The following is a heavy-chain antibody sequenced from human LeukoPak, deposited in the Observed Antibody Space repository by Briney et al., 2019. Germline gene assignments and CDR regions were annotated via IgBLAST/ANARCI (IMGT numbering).Heavy chain of an antibody. D-gene: IGHD3-22*01. J-gene: IGHJ6*03. V-gene: IGHV4-34*01. Sequence: SETLSLTCAVYGGSFSGYYWTWIRQTPEKGLEWIGVMNPSGSTNYNPSLKSRVTISVDTSKNQFSLELSSVTAADTAVYYCARGRQDVTMIVVIMTAVSYYLDVWGKGTTVTVS. CDR1: GGSFSGYY. CDR3: ARGRQDVTMIVVIMTAVSYYLDV. CDR2: MNPSGST.